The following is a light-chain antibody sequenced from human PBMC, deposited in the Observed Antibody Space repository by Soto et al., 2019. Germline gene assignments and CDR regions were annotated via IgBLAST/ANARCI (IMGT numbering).Light chain of an antibody. J-gene: IGKJ1*01. Sequence: IQMTQSPSTLSSSVGDRVTITCRASQSIRSWLARYQQNPGKAPKLLIFEASSLESGVPSMFSGSGSGTDFTLTISSLQPDVFATYYCQQYSSYWSFGQGTKVDIK. CDR2: EAS. CDR3: QQYSSYWS. V-gene: IGKV1-5*01. CDR1: QSIRSW.